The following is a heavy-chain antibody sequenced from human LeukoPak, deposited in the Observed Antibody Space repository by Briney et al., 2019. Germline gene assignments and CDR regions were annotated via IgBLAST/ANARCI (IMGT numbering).Heavy chain of an antibody. D-gene: IGHD3-10*01. CDR1: GFTVSSNY. J-gene: IGHJ4*02. Sequence: GGSLRLSCAASGFTVSSNYMSWVRQAPGKGLEWVAVISYDGSNKYYADSVKGRFTISGDNSKNTLYLQMNSLRAEDTAVYYCARDSGGGDYLDYWGQGTLVTVSS. CDR2: ISYDGSNK. CDR3: ARDSGGGDYLDY. V-gene: IGHV3-30*03.